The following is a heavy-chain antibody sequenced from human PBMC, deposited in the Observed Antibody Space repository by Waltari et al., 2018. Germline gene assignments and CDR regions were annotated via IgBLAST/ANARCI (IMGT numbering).Heavy chain of an antibody. V-gene: IGHV4-38-2*02. J-gene: IGHJ5*02. CDR3: ARGLSLYDILTGYSPGWFDP. CDR1: GYSISSGYY. Sequence: QVQLQESGPGLVKPSETLSLTCTVSGYSISSGYYWVWIRQPPGKGLAWIGSIYHSGSTYYNPSLKSRVTISVDTSKNQFSLKLSSVTAADTAVYYCARGLSLYDILTGYSPGWFDPWGQGTLVTVSS. CDR2: IYHSGST. D-gene: IGHD3-9*01.